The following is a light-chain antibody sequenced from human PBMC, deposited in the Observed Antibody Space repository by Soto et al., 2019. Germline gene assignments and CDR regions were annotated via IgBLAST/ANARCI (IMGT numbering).Light chain of an antibody. CDR1: SSDVGYYNY. CDR2: EVS. Sequence: QSALTQPASVSGSPGQSITISCTGTSSDVGYYNYVSWYQQHPGKAPKLMIFEVSNRPSGVSNRFSGSKSGNTASLTISGLQAEDEADYYCSSYTRSTTRVFGGGTKVTVL. J-gene: IGLJ3*02. V-gene: IGLV2-14*01. CDR3: SSYTRSTTRV.